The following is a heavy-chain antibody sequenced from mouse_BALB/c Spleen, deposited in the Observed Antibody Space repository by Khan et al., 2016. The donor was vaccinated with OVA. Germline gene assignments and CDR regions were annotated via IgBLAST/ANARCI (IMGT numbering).Heavy chain of an antibody. CDR1: GDSITSGY. D-gene: IGHD2-14*01. Sequence: VQLKESGPSLVKPSQTLSLTCSVTGDSITSGYWCWIRKFPGNKLEYMGYILYSGSTYYYPSLNSRISITRHTSQNQYDLQLNSVTTEDTATYYCARSTYRYAFAYWGQGTLVTVSA. CDR3: ARSTYRYAFAY. V-gene: IGHV3-8*02. J-gene: IGHJ3*01. CDR2: ILYSGST.